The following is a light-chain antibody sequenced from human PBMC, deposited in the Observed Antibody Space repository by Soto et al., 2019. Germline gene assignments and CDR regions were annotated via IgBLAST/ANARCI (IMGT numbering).Light chain of an antibody. V-gene: IGKV1-39*01. J-gene: IGKJ2*01. CDR2: AAF. CDR1: QSISNY. CDR3: QQSYSIPFT. Sequence: DTQMTQSPSSLSASVGDRVTITCRASQSISNYLNWYQQKPGNAPKLLIYAAFSLQSGVPSSFSGSGSGTDFSLTISSLQPEDFATYYCQQSYSIPFTFGQGTKLEIK.